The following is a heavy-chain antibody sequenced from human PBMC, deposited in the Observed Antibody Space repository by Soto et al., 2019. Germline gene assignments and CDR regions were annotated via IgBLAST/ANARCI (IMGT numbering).Heavy chain of an antibody. V-gene: IGHV4-34*01. J-gene: IGHJ4*02. CDR2: INHSGST. CDR3: ARGSREGYFDY. D-gene: IGHD1-26*01. Sequence: SETLSLTCAVYGGSFSGYYWSWIRQPPGKGLEWIGEINHSGSTNYNPSLKSRVTISVDTSKNQFSLKLSSVTAADTAVYYCARGSREGYFDYWGQGTLDTVSS. CDR1: GGSFSGYY.